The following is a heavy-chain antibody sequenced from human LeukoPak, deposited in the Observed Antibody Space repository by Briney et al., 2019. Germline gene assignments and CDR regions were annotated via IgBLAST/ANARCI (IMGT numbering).Heavy chain of an antibody. D-gene: IGHD6-13*01. CDR3: ASGGSSSWLGNKEDWFDP. CDR2: INPNSGGT. Sequence: ASVKVSCKASGYTFTGYYTHWVRQAPGQGLEWMGWINPNSGGTNYAQKFQGRVTMTRDTSISTAYMELSRLRSDDTAVYYCASGGSSSWLGNKEDWFDPWGQGTLVTVSS. V-gene: IGHV1-2*02. J-gene: IGHJ5*02. CDR1: GYTFTGYY.